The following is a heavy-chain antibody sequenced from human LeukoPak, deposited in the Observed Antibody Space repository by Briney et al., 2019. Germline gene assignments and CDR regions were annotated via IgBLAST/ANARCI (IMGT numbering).Heavy chain of an antibody. V-gene: IGHV3-23*01. CDR3: AKDRHPIVGATDDAFDI. CDR1: GFTFSSYA. D-gene: IGHD1-26*01. CDR2: ISGSGSST. J-gene: IGHJ3*02. Sequence: GGSLRLSCAASGFTFSSYAMSWVRQAPGKGLEWVSAISGSGSSTYYADSVKGRFTISRDNSKNTLYLQMNSLRAEDTAVYYCAKDRHPIVGATDDAFDIWGQGTMVTVSS.